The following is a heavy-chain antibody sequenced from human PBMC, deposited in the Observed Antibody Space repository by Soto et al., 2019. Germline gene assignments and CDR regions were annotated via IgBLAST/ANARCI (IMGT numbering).Heavy chain of an antibody. CDR3: AKVGDVYNSFFDY. D-gene: IGHD1-26*01. CDR2: VTHDGSKT. J-gene: IGHJ4*02. CDR1: GFTFRTYG. Sequence: HPGGSLRLSCAASGFTFRTYGMHWVRQAPGKGLEWVAAVTHDGSKTYYGDSVKGRFTISRDNSRNTLFLQMNSLRIEDTAVYYCAKVGDVYNSFFDYWGQGTLVTVSS. V-gene: IGHV3-30*18.